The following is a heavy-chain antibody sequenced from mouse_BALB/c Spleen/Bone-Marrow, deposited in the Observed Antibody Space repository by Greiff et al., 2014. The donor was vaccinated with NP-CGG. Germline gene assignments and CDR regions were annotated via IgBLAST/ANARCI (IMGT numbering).Heavy chain of an antibody. CDR1: GCTFTRYY. J-gene: IGHJ1*01. CDR3: TRSNYGYWYFDV. D-gene: IGHD1-1*01. Sequence: QVQLQQSGAELVKPGASVKLSCKASGCTFTRYYMYWIKQRPGQGLEWIGEINLSNGGTHFNEKFKSKATLTVDKSSSTAYMQLSSLTSEDSAVYYCTRSNYGYWYFDVWGAGTTVTVSS. V-gene: IGHV1S81*02. CDR2: INLSNGGT.